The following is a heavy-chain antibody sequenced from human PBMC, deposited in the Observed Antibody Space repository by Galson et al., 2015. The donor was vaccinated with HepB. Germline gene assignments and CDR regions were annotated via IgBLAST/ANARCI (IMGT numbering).Heavy chain of an antibody. J-gene: IGHJ5*02. CDR2: IYYSGST. D-gene: IGHD3-10*01. CDR1: GGSISSSSYY. CDR3: AAQRGVRGVSNLNWFDP. V-gene: IGHV4-39*07. Sequence: TLSLTCTVSGGSISSSSYYWGWIRQPPGKGLEWIGSIYYSGSTYYNPSLKSRVTISVDTSKNQFSLKLSSVTAADTAVYYCAAQRGVRGVSNLNWFDPWGQGTLVTVSS.